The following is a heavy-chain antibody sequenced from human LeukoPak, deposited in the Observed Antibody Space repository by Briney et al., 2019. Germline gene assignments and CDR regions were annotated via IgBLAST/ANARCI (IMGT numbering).Heavy chain of an antibody. V-gene: IGHV1-2*02. J-gene: IGHJ3*02. Sequence: GASVKVSRKASGYTFTGYYMHWVRQAPGQGLEWMGWINPNSGGTNYAQKFQGRVTMTRDTSISTAYMELSRLRSDDTAVYYCARDHRVRRVGATSIWGQGTMVTVSS. D-gene: IGHD1-26*01. CDR3: ARDHRVRRVGATSI. CDR2: INPNSGGT. CDR1: GYTFTGYY.